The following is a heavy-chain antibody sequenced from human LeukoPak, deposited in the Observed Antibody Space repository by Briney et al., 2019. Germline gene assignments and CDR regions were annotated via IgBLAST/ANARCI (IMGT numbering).Heavy chain of an antibody. CDR2: VSLSGLT. V-gene: IGHV4-4*02. J-gene: IGHJ4*02. D-gene: IGHD2-8*01. CDR1: GGSITSTNW. Sequence: PSGTLSLTCGVSGGSITSTNWWSWVRQPPGQGLEWIGEVSLSGLTNYNPSLSSRVIMALDTSKNHLSLHLTSVTAADSAVYYCSRENGAFSPFGYWGQGYLVTVLS. CDR3: SRENGAFSPFGY.